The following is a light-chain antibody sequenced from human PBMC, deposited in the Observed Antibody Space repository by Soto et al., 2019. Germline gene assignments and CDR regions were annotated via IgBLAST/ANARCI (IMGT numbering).Light chain of an antibody. CDR1: QGIINY. CDR2: GAS. V-gene: IGKV1-9*01. Sequence: IQLTQSPSSLSASMGDRVTITCRASQGIINYLAWYQQKPGKAPKLLTYGASTLQGGVPSRFSGSGSGTDFTLTVSSPQPEDLATYYCQQLFMYPPTFGPGTKVDIK. CDR3: QQLFMYPPT. J-gene: IGKJ3*01.